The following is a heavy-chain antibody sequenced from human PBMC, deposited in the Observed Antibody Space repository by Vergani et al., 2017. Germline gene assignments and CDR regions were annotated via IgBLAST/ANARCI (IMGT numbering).Heavy chain of an antibody. Sequence: QVQLVQSGAEVKKPGAAVKVSCKASGYYFTDNYPHWVRQAPGQGLEWMGRITPQNGGTQYAEKFKGRVTMTRDTSITTAYMELTSLTSDDTAVYYCVRGGTFDWLSTWGQGTLVTVSS. CDR1: GYYFTDNY. CDR2: ITPQNGGT. J-gene: IGHJ5*02. CDR3: VRGGTFDWLST. V-gene: IGHV1-2*02. D-gene: IGHD3-9*01.